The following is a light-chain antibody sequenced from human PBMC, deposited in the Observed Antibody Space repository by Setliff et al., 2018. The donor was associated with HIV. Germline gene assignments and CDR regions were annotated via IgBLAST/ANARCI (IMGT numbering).Light chain of an antibody. J-gene: IGLJ1*01. CDR3: CSYAGSSTFPYV. V-gene: IGLV2-23*02. Sequence: QSALAQPASVSGSPGQSITISCTGTSSDVGSYNLVSWYQQHPGKAPKVMIHEVTKRPSGVSNRFSGSKSGNAASLTISGLQAEDEADYYCCSYAGSSTFPYVFGTGTKVTVL. CDR2: EVT. CDR1: SSDVGSYNL.